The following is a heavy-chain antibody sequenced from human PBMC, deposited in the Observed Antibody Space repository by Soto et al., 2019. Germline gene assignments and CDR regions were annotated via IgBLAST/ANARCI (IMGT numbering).Heavy chain of an antibody. J-gene: IGHJ6*02. Sequence: QVQLVESGGGVVQPGRSLRLSCAASGFTFSSYAMHWVRQAPGKGLEWVAVISYDGSNKYYADSVKGRFTISRDNSKNPVYLQMNRLRTEGRAVYYCGIADNRGGVGGMDVWGQGTTVTVSS. V-gene: IGHV3-30-3*01. CDR3: GIADNRGGVGGMDV. CDR1: GFTFSSYA. CDR2: ISYDGSNK. D-gene: IGHD1-1*01.